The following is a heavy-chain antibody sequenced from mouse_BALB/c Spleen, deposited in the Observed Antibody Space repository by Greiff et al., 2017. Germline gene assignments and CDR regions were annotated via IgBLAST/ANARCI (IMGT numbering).Heavy chain of an antibody. CDR3: ARDGSHYYAMDY. V-gene: IGHV5-9-3*01. D-gene: IGHD2-3*01. CDR2: ISSGGSYT. Sequence: EVKVVESGGGLVKPGGSLKLSCAASGFTFSSYAMSWVRQTPEKRLEWVATISSGGSYTYYPDSVKGRFTISRDNAKNTLYLQMSSLRSEDTAMYYCARDGSHYYAMDYWGQGTSVTVSS. CDR1: GFTFSSYA. J-gene: IGHJ4*01.